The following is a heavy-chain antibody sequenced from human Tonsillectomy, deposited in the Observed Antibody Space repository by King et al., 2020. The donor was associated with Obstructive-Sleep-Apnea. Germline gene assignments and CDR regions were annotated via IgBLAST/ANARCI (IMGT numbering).Heavy chain of an antibody. Sequence: VQLQESGPGLVKPSETLSLTCTVSGGSISSYYWSWIRQPAGKGMEWIGRIHTSGSTNYNPSLKSRVTMSIDTSKNQFSLKLSPVTAADTAVYYCASWKVRGVIQEYWGQGTLVTVSS. J-gene: IGHJ4*02. CDR1: GGSISSYY. CDR3: ASWKVRGVIQEY. D-gene: IGHD3-10*01. V-gene: IGHV4-4*07. CDR2: IHTSGST.